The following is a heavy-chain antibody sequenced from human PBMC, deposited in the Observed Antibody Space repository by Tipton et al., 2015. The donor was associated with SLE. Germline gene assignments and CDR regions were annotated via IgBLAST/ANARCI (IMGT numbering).Heavy chain of an antibody. V-gene: IGHV4-61*09. Sequence: TLSLTCSVSGGSITSGTYYWSWIRQPAGKGLEWIGHIYTSGSTKYNPSLQSRVTISVDTSKNQFSRKLTSVTAADTGVYYCARGGGSYYDYWGQGTLVTVSS. J-gene: IGHJ4*02. CDR1: GGSITSGTYY. CDR3: ARGGGSYYDY. CDR2: IYTSGST. D-gene: IGHD1-26*01.